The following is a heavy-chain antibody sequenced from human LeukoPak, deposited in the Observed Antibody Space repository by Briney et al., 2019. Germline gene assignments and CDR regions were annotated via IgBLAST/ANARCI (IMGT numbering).Heavy chain of an antibody. CDR2: IYTSGST. Sequence: GSLRLSCVASGFTFSSYAMSWIRQPPGKGLEWIGYIYTSGSTNYNPSLKSRVTISVDTSKNQFSLKLSSVTAADTAVYYCARGGGGRGFPYQLLPHFDPWGRGTLVTVSS. CDR1: GFTFSSYA. CDR3: ARGGGGRGFPYQLLPHFDP. V-gene: IGHV4-4*09. D-gene: IGHD2-2*01. J-gene: IGHJ2*01.